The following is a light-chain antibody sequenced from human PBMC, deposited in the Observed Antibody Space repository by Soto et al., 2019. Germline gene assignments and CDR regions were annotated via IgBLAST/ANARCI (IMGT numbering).Light chain of an antibody. CDR1: TSNVGGYNY. V-gene: IGLV2-14*01. J-gene: IGLJ1*01. CDR2: DVS. CDR3: SSYTSSSTPV. Sequence: QSALTQPASGSGSPGQSITFSSTGTTSNVGGYNYVSWYQQHPGKAPKLMIYDVSNRPSGVSNRFSGSKSGNTASLTISGLQAEDEADYYCSSYTSSSTPVFGTGTKVTVL.